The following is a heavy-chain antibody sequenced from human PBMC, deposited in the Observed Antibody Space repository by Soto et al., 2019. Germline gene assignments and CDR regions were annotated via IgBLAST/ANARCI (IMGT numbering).Heavy chain of an antibody. CDR3: ARDQGETMPTGSYYGMDV. CDR1: GGTFSSYA. V-gene: IGHV1-69*12. D-gene: IGHD3-10*01. Sequence: QVQLVQSGAEVKKPGSSVKVSCKASGGTFSSYAISWVRQAPGQGLEWMGGIIPIFGTANYAQKFQGRVTITADESTSTAYMELSSLRSEDTAVYYCARDQGETMPTGSYYGMDVWGQGTTFTVSS. J-gene: IGHJ6*02. CDR2: IIPIFGTA.